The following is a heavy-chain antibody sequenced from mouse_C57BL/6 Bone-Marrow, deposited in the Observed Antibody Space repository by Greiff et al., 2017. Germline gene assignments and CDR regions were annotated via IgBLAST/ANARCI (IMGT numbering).Heavy chain of an antibody. CDR1: GFTFSSYA. J-gene: IGHJ3*01. Sequence: EVKLVESGGGLVKPGGSLKLSCAASGFTFSSYAMSWVRQTPKKMLEWVSTLSDGGSYTYYPDNVKGRFTISRDNAKNNLYLQMSHLKSEDTAMYYCARDGNPGAYWGQGTLVTVSA. V-gene: IGHV5-4*01. CDR2: LSDGGSYT. D-gene: IGHD2-1*01. CDR3: ARDGNPGAY.